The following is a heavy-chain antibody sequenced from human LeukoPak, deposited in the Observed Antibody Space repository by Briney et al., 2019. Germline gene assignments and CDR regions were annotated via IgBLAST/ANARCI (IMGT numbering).Heavy chain of an antibody. CDR1: GASISSTSYY. CDR3: ATVSIVGGHFDY. Sequence: PSETLSLTCTVSGASISSTSYYWSWIRQPPGKGLEWIGYIYYSGSTNYSPSLKSRVTISVDTSKNQFSLKLSSVTAADTAVYYCATVSIVGGHFDYWGQGTLVTVSS. D-gene: IGHD1-26*01. CDR2: IYYSGST. J-gene: IGHJ4*02. V-gene: IGHV4-61*05.